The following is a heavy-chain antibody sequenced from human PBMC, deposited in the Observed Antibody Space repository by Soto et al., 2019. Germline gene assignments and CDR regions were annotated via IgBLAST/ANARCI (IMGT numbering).Heavy chain of an antibody. Sequence: EVQLVESGVGLVKPGGSLRLSCAASGFTFSSYSMNWVRQAPGKGLEWVSSISSSSSYIYYADSVKGRFTISRDNAKNSLYLQMNSLRAEDTAVYYCARDLEAAAVYYYYGMDVWGQGTTVTVSS. CDR3: ARDLEAAAVYYYYGMDV. J-gene: IGHJ6*02. V-gene: IGHV3-21*01. CDR1: GFTFSSYS. CDR2: ISSSSSYI. D-gene: IGHD6-13*01.